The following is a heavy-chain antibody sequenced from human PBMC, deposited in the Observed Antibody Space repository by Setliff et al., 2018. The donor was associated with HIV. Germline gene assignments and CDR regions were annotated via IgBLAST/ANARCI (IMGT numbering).Heavy chain of an antibody. CDR3: ARGGYSGYDTGDAFDI. Sequence: ASVKVSCKASGYTFTGYHIHWVRQAPGQGLEWLGRINPNSGGTKYAQKFQGRVTMTRDTSISTAYMLLSSLSSDDTVVYYCARGGYSGYDTGDAFDIWGQGTMVTVSS. V-gene: IGHV1-2*05. CDR1: GYTFTGYH. CDR2: INPNSGGT. D-gene: IGHD5-12*01. J-gene: IGHJ3*02.